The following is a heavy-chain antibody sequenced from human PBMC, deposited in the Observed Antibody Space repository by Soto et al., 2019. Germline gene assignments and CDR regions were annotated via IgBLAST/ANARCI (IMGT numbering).Heavy chain of an antibody. J-gene: IGHJ4*02. CDR1: GYTFTSYG. CDR2: ISAYNGNT. Sequence: QVQLVQSGAEVKKPGASVKVSCKASGYTFTSYGISWVRQAPGQGLEWMGWISAYNGNTNYAQKLQSRVTRNAYPAASEAYMGLGGLRSDVTAVCDGARGRGYSGGWYLHWGRGTRVTVSS. CDR3: ARGRGYSGGWYLH. V-gene: IGHV1-18*01. D-gene: IGHD6-13*01.